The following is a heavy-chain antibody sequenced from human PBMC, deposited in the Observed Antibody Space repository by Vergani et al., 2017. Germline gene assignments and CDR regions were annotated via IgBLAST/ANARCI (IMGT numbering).Heavy chain of an antibody. D-gene: IGHD6-13*01. V-gene: IGHV4-39*01. CDR2: IHYSGST. Sequence: QLQLQESGPGLVKPSETLSLTCTVSGGSISSSSYYWGWIRQPPGKGLEWIGSIHYSGSTYYNPSLKSRVTISVDTSKNQFSLKLSSVTAADTAVYYCARTAIAAAGIIDYWGQGTLVTVSS. CDR1: GGSISSSSYY. CDR3: ARTAIAAAGIIDY. J-gene: IGHJ4*02.